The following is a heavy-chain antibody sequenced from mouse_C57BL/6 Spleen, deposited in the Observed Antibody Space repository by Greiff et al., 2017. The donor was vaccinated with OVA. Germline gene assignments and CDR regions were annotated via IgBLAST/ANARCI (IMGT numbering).Heavy chain of an antibody. D-gene: IGHD1-1*01. V-gene: IGHV2-2*01. Sequence: QVQLKPSGPGLVQPSQSLSITCTVSGFSLTSYGVHWVRQSPGKGLEWLGVIWSGGSTDYNAAFISRLSISKDNSKSQVFFKMNSLQADDTAIYYCARKVITTVEGFAYWGQGTLVTVSA. J-gene: IGHJ3*01. CDR2: IWSGGST. CDR1: GFSLTSYG. CDR3: ARKVITTVEGFAY.